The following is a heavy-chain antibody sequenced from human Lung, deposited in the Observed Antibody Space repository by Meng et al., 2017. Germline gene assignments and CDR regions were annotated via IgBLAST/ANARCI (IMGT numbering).Heavy chain of an antibody. Sequence: QVQLQQLSARLLQPPGTLLLTCVVSGGSFSDYYWSWIRQPPGKGLEWIGEINHSGSTNSTPSLESRATISVDTSQNNLSLKLRSVTAADSAVYYCARGPTTMAHDFDYWGQGTLVTVSS. J-gene: IGHJ4*02. CDR2: INHSGST. D-gene: IGHD4-11*01. V-gene: IGHV4-34*01. CDR3: ARGPTTMAHDFDY. CDR1: GGSFSDYY.